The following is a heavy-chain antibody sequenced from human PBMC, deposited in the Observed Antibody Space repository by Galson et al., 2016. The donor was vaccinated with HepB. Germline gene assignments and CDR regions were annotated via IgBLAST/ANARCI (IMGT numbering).Heavy chain of an antibody. J-gene: IGHJ4*02. CDR3: AKHGGFDY. D-gene: IGHD3-16*01. CDR1: GFSFSNSG. V-gene: IGHV3-23*01. Sequence: SLRLSCAASGFSFSNSGMSWVRQAPGRGLQWVSGINRSGDATHYADFVKGRFTIARDNSKNTVDLYMNNLTAGDTAIYYCAKHGGFDYWGQGALVTVSS. CDR2: INRSGDAT.